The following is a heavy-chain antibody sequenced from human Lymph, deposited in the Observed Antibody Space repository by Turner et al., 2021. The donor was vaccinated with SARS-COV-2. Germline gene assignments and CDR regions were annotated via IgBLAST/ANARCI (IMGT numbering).Heavy chain of an antibody. CDR2: VNHSGST. Sequence: QVPLQQWGAGLLKPSETLSLTCAVYGGSFSGSYWSWIRQPPRKGLEWIGEVNHSGSTNYNPSLKSRVTISVDTSKNQFSLRLTSVTAADSAVYYCARVVIAVAGTYPIQVYYYYGMDVWGQGTTVTVSS. D-gene: IGHD6-19*01. CDR3: ARVVIAVAGTYPIQVYYYYGMDV. CDR1: GGSFSGSY. V-gene: IGHV4-34*01. J-gene: IGHJ6*02.